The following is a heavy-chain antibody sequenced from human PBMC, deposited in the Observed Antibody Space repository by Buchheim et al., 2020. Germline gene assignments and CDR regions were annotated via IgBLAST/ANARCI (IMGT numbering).Heavy chain of an antibody. CDR3: ARSGYGQNYFDY. J-gene: IGHJ4*02. CDR2: IGWDDDN. D-gene: IGHD3-10*01. V-gene: IGHV2-70*04. CDR1: GFSLSTSGVR. Sequence: QVTLKESGPALVKPTQTLTLTCTFSGFSLSTSGVRVNWIRQRPGKALEWLARIGWDDDNFYASSLKPRLTISKDTSKDQVVLRMTNMDPVDTATYFCARSGYGQNYFDYWGQGTL.